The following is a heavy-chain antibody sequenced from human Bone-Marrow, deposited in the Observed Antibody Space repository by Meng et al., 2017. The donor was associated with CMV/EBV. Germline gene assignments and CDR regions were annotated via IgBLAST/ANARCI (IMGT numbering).Heavy chain of an antibody. J-gene: IGHJ5*02. V-gene: IGHV1-46*01. CDR2: INPSGGST. CDR1: GYTFTSYY. CDR3: ARDIAVAGTGVGVESRNWFDP. D-gene: IGHD6-19*01. Sequence: ASVKVSCKASGYTFTSYYMHWVRQAPGQGLEWMGIINPSGGSTSYAQKFQGRVTITTDESTSTAYMELSSLRSEDTAVYYCARDIAVAGTGVGVESRNWFDPWGQGTLVTVSS.